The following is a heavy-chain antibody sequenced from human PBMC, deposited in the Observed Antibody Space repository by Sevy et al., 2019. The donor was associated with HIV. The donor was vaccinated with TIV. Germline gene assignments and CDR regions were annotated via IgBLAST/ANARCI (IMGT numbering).Heavy chain of an antibody. J-gene: IGHJ6*02. CDR2: IDSGGST. CDR1: GFTVSGNY. CDR3: ARDRYYDASGYYYYYYGMDV. Sequence: GGSLRLSCEASGFTVSGNYMAWVRLAPGKGLEWVSLIDSGGSTYYADSVKGRFTISRDNTKNTLYLQMNPLMAEDTAVNFCARDRYYDASGYYYYYYGMDVWGQGTTVTVSS. V-gene: IGHV3-66*01. D-gene: IGHD3-22*01.